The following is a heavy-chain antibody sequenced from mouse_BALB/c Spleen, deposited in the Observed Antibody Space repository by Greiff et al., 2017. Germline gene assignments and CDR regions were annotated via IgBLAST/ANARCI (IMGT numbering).Heavy chain of an antibody. Sequence: EVQLVESGGGLVQPGGSRKLSCAASGFTFSSFGMHWVRQAPEKGLEWVAYISSGSSTIYYADTVKGRFTISRDNPKNTLFLQMTSLRSEDTAMYYCARSDDYGYYAMDYWGQGTSVTVSS. V-gene: IGHV5-17*02. CDR1: GFTFSSFG. D-gene: IGHD2-4*01. CDR3: ARSDDYGYYAMDY. CDR2: ISSGSSTI. J-gene: IGHJ4*01.